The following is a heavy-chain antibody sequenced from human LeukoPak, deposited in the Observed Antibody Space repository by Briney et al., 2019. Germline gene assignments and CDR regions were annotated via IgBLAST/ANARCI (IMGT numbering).Heavy chain of an antibody. J-gene: IGHJ4*02. CDR1: GGTFSSYA. CDR3: ARDRGWRSGYYFDY. CDR2: IIPIFGTA. Sequence: GASVKVSCNASGGTFSSYAISWVRQAPGEGLEWMGGIIPIFGTANYAQKFQGRVTITADKSTSTAYLERSSLRSEDTAVYYCARDRGWRSGYYFDYWGRGTRVPVSS. D-gene: IGHD3-10*01. V-gene: IGHV1-69*06.